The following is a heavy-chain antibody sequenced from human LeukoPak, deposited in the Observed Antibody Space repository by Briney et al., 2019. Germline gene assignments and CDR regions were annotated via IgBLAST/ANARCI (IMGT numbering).Heavy chain of an antibody. CDR3: ATHRSPSSGSYIAY. V-gene: IGHV3-33*01. CDR2: IWYDGSNN. D-gene: IGHD3-10*01. Sequence: GGSLRLSCAASGFTFNSYGMHWVRQAPGKGLEWVAVIWYDGSNNDYTDSVKGRFTISRDNSKNTLYLQMNSLRAEDTAVYYCATHRSPSSGSYIAYWGQGTLVTVSS. CDR1: GFTFNSYG. J-gene: IGHJ4*02.